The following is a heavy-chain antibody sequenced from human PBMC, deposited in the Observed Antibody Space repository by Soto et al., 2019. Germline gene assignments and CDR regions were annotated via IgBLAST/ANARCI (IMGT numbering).Heavy chain of an antibody. CDR2: ITGSGGST. V-gene: IGHV3-23*01. D-gene: IGHD5-12*01. CDR3: AKDRNKWLRFDLAY. Sequence: EVQLLESGGGLVQPGGSLRLSCAASGFTFSSYAMSWVRQAPGKGLEWVSAITGSGGSTYSADSVKGRFTISRDNSKNTLYLQMNSLRAEDTAVYYCAKDRNKWLRFDLAYWGQGTLVTVSS. CDR1: GFTFSSYA. J-gene: IGHJ4*02.